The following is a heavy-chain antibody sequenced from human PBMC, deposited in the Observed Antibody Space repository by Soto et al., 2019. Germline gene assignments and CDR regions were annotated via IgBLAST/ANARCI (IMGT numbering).Heavy chain of an antibody. CDR3: ARDHLPGIAAAGDYYYGMDV. CDR2: IWYDGSNK. Sequence: QVQLVESGGGVVQPGRSLRLSCAASGFTFSSYGMHWVRQAPGKGLEWVAVIWYDGSNKYYADSVKGRFTISRDNSKNTLYLQMNSLRAEDTAVYYCARDHLPGIAAAGDYYYGMDVWGQGPTVTVSS. CDR1: GFTFSSYG. J-gene: IGHJ6*02. V-gene: IGHV3-33*01. D-gene: IGHD6-13*01.